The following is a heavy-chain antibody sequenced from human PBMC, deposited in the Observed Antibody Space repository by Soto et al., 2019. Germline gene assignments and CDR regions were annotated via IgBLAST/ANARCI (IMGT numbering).Heavy chain of an antibody. Sequence: GASVKVSCKASGGTFSSYAISWVRQAPGQGLEWMGGIIPIFGTANYAQKFQGRVTITADKSPSTAYMELSSLRSEDTAVYYCAREKRWSSSPSGGFDPWGQGTLVTVS. CDR3: AREKRWSSSPSGGFDP. J-gene: IGHJ5*02. D-gene: IGHD6-13*01. CDR1: GGTFSSYA. CDR2: IIPIFGTA. V-gene: IGHV1-69*06.